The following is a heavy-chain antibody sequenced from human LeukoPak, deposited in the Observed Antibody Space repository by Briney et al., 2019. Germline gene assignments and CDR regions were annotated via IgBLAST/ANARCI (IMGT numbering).Heavy chain of an antibody. D-gene: IGHD3-10*01. CDR3: AANSADYNTLGSSYKV. CDR2: ISYSGTT. Sequence: SETLSLTCTVSSASITSSPYFWGWIRQSPGKGLEWIGSISYSGTTYYNPSLKSRVTISVDTSKNQSSLKLNSVTAADTAVFYCAANSADYNTLGSSYKVWGQGTLVTVSS. J-gene: IGHJ4*02. V-gene: IGHV4-39*01. CDR1: SASITSSPYF.